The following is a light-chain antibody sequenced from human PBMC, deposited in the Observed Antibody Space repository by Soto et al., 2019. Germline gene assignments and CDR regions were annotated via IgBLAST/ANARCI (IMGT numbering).Light chain of an antibody. V-gene: IGLV2-14*01. CDR3: SSYTRSSPFFV. J-gene: IGLJ1*01. CDR2: DVS. CDR1: SGDVGGYNS. Sequence: QSALTQPASVSGSPGQSITISCTGASGDVGGYNSVSWYQQHSGKAPKLMIYDVSNRLSGVSNRFSGSKSGNTASLTISGLQAEDEADYYCSSYTRSSPFFVFGAGTKLTVL.